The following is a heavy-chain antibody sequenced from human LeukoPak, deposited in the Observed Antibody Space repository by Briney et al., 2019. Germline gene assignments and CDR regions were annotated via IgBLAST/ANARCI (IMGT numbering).Heavy chain of an antibody. CDR1: GFTFDDYG. Sequence: GGSLRLPCAASGFTFDDYGMSWVRQAPGKGLEWVSGINWNGGSTGYADSVKGRFTISRDNAKNSLYLQMNSLRAEDTALYYCARGYGIAVAGSFDYWGQGTLVTVSS. CDR2: INWNGGST. CDR3: ARGYGIAVAGSFDY. V-gene: IGHV3-20*04. J-gene: IGHJ4*02. D-gene: IGHD6-19*01.